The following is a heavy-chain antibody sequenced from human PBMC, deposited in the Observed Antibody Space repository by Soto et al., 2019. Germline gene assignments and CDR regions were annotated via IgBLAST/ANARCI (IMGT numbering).Heavy chain of an antibody. J-gene: IGHJ6*02. CDR1: GFPFSSYV. D-gene: IGHD1-7*01. CDR2: ISSSSSYI. V-gene: IGHV3-21*01. Sequence: TGGSLSLSCAASGFPFSSYVMNWVRQAPGKGLEWVSSISSSSSYIYYADSVKGRFTISRDNAKNSLYLQMNSLRAEDTAVYYCARDDVLRYNWNYFSDYYYGMDVWGQGTTVTVSS. CDR3: ARDDVLRYNWNYFSDYYYGMDV.